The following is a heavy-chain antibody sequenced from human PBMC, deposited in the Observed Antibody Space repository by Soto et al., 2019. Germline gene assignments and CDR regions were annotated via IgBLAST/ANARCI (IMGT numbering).Heavy chain of an antibody. Sequence: KASETLSLTCTVSGGSISSGGYYGNWIRQLPGKGLEWIGYIYYSGSTYYNPSLKSRVTILVDTSKNQFSLDVTSVTAADTAVYYCATFDRWEVQFEYWGQGTQVTVSS. D-gene: IGHD1-26*01. CDR3: ATFDRWEVQFEY. J-gene: IGHJ4*02. CDR2: IYYSGST. CDR1: GGSISSGGYY. V-gene: IGHV4-31*03.